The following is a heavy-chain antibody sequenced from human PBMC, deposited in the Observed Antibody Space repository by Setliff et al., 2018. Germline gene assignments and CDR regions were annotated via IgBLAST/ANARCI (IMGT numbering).Heavy chain of an antibody. J-gene: IGHJ3*02. CDR2: ISDSGST. Sequence: SETLSLTCTVSGGSINSYYWSWIRQPPGKGLEWTAYISDSGSTNYNPSLKSRVTISLDTSKNQFSLKLSSVTAADTAVYYCARHNLHGTATTFAFDIWGQGTMVTVSS. V-gene: IGHV4-59*08. CDR3: ARHNLHGTATTFAFDI. CDR1: GGSINSYY. D-gene: IGHD2-21*02.